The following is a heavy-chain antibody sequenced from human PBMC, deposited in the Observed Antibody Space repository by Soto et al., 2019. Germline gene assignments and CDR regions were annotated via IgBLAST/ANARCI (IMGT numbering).Heavy chain of an antibody. D-gene: IGHD3-3*01. CDR1: GFTFSSYG. V-gene: IGHV3-33*01. Sequence: GGSLRLSCAASGFTFSSYGMHWVRQAPGKGLEWVAVIWYDGSNKYYADSVKGRFTISRDNSKNTLYLQMNSLRAEDTAVYYCARGSPPDDVWSGYSNPLLGVWGQGTTVTVYS. J-gene: IGHJ6*02. CDR3: ARGSPPDDVWSGYSNPLLGV. CDR2: IWYDGSNK.